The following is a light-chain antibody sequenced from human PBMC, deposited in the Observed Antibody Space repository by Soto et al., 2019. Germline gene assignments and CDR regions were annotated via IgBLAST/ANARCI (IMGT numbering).Light chain of an antibody. CDR2: KAS. CDR3: QQYNSSPLT. V-gene: IGKV1-5*03. J-gene: IGKJ4*01. Sequence: DIQMTQSPSTLYASVGDRVTITCRASQSIGASLAWFQQKPGKAPNLLIYKASSLESGFPSRFSGSGSGTEFTLTISTLQPDDFATYYCQQYNSSPLTFGGGTKVEIK. CDR1: QSIGAS.